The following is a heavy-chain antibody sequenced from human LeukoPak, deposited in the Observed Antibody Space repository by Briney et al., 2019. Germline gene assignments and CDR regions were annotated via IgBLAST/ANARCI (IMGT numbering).Heavy chain of an antibody. CDR2: ISGSGGST. V-gene: IGHV3-23*01. J-gene: IGHJ5*02. D-gene: IGHD3-22*01. Sequence: PGGSLRLSCAASGFTFSSYAMSWVRQAPGKGLEWISAISGSGGSTYYADSVKGRFTISRDNSKNTLYLQMNSLRAEDTAVYYCAKEESNDSSSPWFDPWGQGTLVTVSS. CDR1: GFTFSSYA. CDR3: AKEESNDSSSPWFDP.